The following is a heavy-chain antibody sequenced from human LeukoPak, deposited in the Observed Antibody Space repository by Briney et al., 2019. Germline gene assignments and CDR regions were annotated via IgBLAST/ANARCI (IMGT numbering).Heavy chain of an antibody. V-gene: IGHV3-66*01. D-gene: IGHD3-22*01. J-gene: IGHJ4*02. CDR3: ARASYSRSLGY. CDR2: ISDGISA. CDR1: GFTVRSYY. Sequence: GGSLRLSCAASGFTVRSYYMNWVRQAPGKGLEWVSVISDGISAYYADSVKGRFTISRDNSKNTLYLQMNSLRAEDTAVYYCARASYSRSLGYWGQGTLVTVSS.